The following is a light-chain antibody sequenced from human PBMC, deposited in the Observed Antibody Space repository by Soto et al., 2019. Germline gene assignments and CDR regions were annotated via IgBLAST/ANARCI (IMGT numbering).Light chain of an antibody. CDR3: QQSYSTLLT. CDR2: AAS. J-gene: IGKJ4*01. V-gene: IGKV1-39*01. Sequence: DIQMTQSPSSLSASVGDRVTITCRASQSISSYLNWYQQKPGKAPKLLIYAASSLQSGVPSRFSGSGSGRDFTLTISSLQPEDFATYYCQQSYSTLLTFGGGTKVDIK. CDR1: QSISSY.